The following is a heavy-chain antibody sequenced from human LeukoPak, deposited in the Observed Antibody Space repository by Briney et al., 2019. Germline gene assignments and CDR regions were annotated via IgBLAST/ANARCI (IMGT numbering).Heavy chain of an antibody. CDR3: ARGFRGDNFDY. V-gene: IGHV4-38-2*01. Sequence: SETLSLTCAVSGYSISSAFHWGWIRQSPGKGLEWIGTIHYSGSTSYNPSLKSRVTISVDTSKNQFSLKLRSVTAADTAVYYCARGFRGDNFDYWGQGTLVTVSS. CDR2: IHYSGST. J-gene: IGHJ4*02. CDR1: GYSISSAFH. D-gene: IGHD7-27*01.